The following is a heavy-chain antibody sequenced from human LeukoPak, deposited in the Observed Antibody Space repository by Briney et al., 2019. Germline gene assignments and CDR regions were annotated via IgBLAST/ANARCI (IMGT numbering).Heavy chain of an antibody. J-gene: IGHJ4*02. CDR3: ARVPLY. Sequence: GGSLRLSCAASGNYWMHWVRQAPGKGLVWVSRINSDGSSTSYADSVKGRFTISRDNAKNTLYLQMNSLRAEDTAVYYCARVPLYWGQGTLVTVSS. V-gene: IGHV3-74*01. CDR1: GNYW. CDR2: INSDGSST.